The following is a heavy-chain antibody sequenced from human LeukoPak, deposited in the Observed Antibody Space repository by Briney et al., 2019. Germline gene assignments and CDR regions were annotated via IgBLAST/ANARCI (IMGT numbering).Heavy chain of an antibody. V-gene: IGHV4-30-2*01. Sequence: SETLSLTCTVSGGSISSGGYYWSWIRQPPGKGLEWIGYIYHSGSTYYNPSLKSRVTISVDRSENQFSLKLSSVTAADTAVYYCARVSGYNTDYWGQGTLVTVSS. CDR3: ARVSGYNTDY. CDR2: IYHSGST. D-gene: IGHD5-12*01. J-gene: IGHJ4*02. CDR1: GGSISSGGYY.